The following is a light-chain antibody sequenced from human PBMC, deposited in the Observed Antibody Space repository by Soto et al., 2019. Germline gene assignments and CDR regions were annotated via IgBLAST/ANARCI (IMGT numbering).Light chain of an antibody. Sequence: DIQMTQSPSSLSASVGDRVTITCRASQGISNSLAWYQHKPGKAPKLLIHAASTLQSGVPSRFSGSGFGTDFTLTISSLQPEDVATYYCQKYNSAPATFGLGTQVDI. CDR3: QKYNSAPAT. CDR1: QGISNS. CDR2: AAS. J-gene: IGKJ3*01. V-gene: IGKV1-27*01.